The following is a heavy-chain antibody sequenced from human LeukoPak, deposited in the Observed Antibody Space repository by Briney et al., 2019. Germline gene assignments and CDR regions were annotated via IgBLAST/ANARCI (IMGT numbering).Heavy chain of an antibody. Sequence: PEGSLRLSCAASGFTFSNYWMTWVRQAPGKGLEWVANIKHDGSEKYYVDSVKGRFTISRDNAKNSMYLQMNSLRVEDTAVYYCARDDSGPHYWGQGTLVTVSS. CDR3: ARDDSGPHY. CDR2: IKHDGSEK. D-gene: IGHD6-19*01. V-gene: IGHV3-7*01. CDR1: GFTFSNYW. J-gene: IGHJ4*02.